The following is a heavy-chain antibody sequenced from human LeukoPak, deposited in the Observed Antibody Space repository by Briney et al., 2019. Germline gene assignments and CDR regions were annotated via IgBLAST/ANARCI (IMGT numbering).Heavy chain of an antibody. J-gene: IGHJ6*02. CDR3: AREKTYYGSGSYYVEYYGSYYYYYGMDV. CDR1: GYTFTSYY. V-gene: IGHV1-46*01. CDR2: INPSGGST. D-gene: IGHD3-10*01. Sequence: ASVKVSCKASGYTFTSYYMHWVRQAPGQGLEWMGIINPSGGSTSYAQKFQGRVTMTRDTSTSTVYMELSSLRSEDTAVYYCAREKTYYGSGSYYVEYYGSYYYYYGMDVWGQGTTVTVSS.